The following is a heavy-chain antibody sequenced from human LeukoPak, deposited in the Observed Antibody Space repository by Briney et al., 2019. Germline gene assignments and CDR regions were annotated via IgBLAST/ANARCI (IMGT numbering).Heavy chain of an antibody. D-gene: IGHD3-10*01. CDR3: ARHGSITMVRGRLRYYYMDV. CDR1: GFTFSSYW. Sequence: GGSLRLSCAASGFTFSSYWMHWVRQVPGKGLVWVSRINNDGSSTTYADSVKGRFTISRDNSKNTLYLQMNSLRAEDTAVYYCARHGSITMVRGRLRYYYMDVWGKGTTVTISS. CDR2: INNDGSST. J-gene: IGHJ6*03. V-gene: IGHV3-74*01.